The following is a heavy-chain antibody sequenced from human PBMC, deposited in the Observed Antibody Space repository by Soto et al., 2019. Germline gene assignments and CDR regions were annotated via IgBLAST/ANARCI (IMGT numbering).Heavy chain of an antibody. CDR3: AREAREYVFVDY. Sequence: GGSLRLSCAASGFTFSSYAMHWVHQAPGKGLEWVAVISYDGSNKYYADSVKGRFTISRDNSKNTLYLQMNSLRAEDTAVYYCAREAREYVFVDYWGQGTLVTVSS. CDR1: GFTFSSYA. V-gene: IGHV3-30-3*01. D-gene: IGHD3-10*02. J-gene: IGHJ4*02. CDR2: ISYDGSNK.